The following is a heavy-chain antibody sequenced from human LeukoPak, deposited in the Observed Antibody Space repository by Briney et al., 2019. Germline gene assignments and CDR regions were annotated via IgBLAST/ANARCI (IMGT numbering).Heavy chain of an antibody. CDR1: GFTVSSNY. D-gene: IGHD1-26*01. CDR3: ARGFRSNPHDAFDI. J-gene: IGHJ3*02. CDR2: LYSAGST. Sequence: PGGSLGLSCTASGFTVSSNYMTWVRQAPGKGLEWVSLLYSAGSTYYADSVTGRFTISRDNSQNTLYLQMNSLRPDDTAVYYCARGFRSNPHDAFDIWGQGTMVTVSS. V-gene: IGHV3-66*02.